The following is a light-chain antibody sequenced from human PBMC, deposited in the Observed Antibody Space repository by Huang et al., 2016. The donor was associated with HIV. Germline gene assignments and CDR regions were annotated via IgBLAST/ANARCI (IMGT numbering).Light chain of an antibody. CDR3: QQLNSYPPKLT. J-gene: IGKJ4*01. CDR1: QGISSY. Sequence: IQLTQSPSSLSASVGDKVTITCRASQGISSYLAWYQQNPGKAPKLLIYAASTLQGGVPLRFSGSGSGTDFTLTISSLQPEDFATYYCQQLNSYPPKLTFGGGTKVEIK. V-gene: IGKV1-9*01. CDR2: AAS.